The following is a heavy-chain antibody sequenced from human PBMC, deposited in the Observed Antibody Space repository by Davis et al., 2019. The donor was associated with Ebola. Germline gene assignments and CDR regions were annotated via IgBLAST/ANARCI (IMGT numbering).Heavy chain of an antibody. V-gene: IGHV3-21*01. CDR2: ISSSSSYI. J-gene: IGHJ4*02. CDR3: ARDFRSQFDY. Sequence: GGSLRLSCAASGFTFSSYWMHWVRQAPGKGLEWVSSISSSSSYIYYADSVKGRFTISRDNAKNSLYLQMNSLRAEDTAVYYCARDFRSQFDYWGQGTLVTVSS. CDR1: GFTFSSYW.